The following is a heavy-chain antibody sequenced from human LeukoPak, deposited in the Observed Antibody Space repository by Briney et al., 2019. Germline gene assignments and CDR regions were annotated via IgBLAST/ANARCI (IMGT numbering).Heavy chain of an antibody. D-gene: IGHD4-17*01. Sequence: SVKVSCKASGGTFSSYAISWLRQAPGQGLEWMGRIIPIFGTANYAQKFQGRVTITTDESTSTAYMELSSLRSEDTAVYYCARTDDYGDYEYWGQGTLVTVSS. V-gene: IGHV1-69*05. CDR2: IIPIFGTA. CDR3: ARTDDYGDYEY. J-gene: IGHJ4*02. CDR1: GGTFSSYA.